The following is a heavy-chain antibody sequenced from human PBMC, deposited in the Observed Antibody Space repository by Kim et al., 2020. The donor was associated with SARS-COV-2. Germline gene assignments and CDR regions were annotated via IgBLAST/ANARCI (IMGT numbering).Heavy chain of an antibody. CDR3: ARDRGFGESY. V-gene: IGHV3-53*04. J-gene: IGHJ1*01. Sequence: STNYAESVKGRFNISRHNSKNTLYLQMNSLRAEDTAVYYCARDRGFGESYWGQGNLVTVSS. CDR2: ST. D-gene: IGHD3-10*01.